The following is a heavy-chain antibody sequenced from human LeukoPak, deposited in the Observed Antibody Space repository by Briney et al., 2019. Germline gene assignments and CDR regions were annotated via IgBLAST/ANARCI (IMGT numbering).Heavy chain of an antibody. CDR3: ARGFIRAWYFDL. CDR2: IYYSGST. J-gene: IGHJ2*01. D-gene: IGHD3-10*01. CDR1: GGSTSSYY. Sequence: SETLSLTCTVSGGSTSSYYWSWIRQPPGKGLEWIGYIYYSGSTNYNPSLKSRVTISVDTSKNQFSLKLSSVAAADTAVYYCARGFIRAWYFDLWGRGTLVTVSS. V-gene: IGHV4-59*01.